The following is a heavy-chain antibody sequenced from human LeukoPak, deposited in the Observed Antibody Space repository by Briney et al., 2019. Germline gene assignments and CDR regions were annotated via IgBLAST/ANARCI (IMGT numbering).Heavy chain of an antibody. Sequence: GGSLRLSCAASGFTFSSYLMSWVRQAPGKGLEWVANIKQDGSEKYYVDSVKGRFTISRDNAKNSLYLQMNSLRAEDTAVYYCARDSHTIFVYYYYYGMDVWGQGTTVTVSS. CDR3: ARDSHTIFVYYYYYGMDV. D-gene: IGHD3-3*01. J-gene: IGHJ6*02. CDR2: IKQDGSEK. V-gene: IGHV3-7*01. CDR1: GFTFSSYL.